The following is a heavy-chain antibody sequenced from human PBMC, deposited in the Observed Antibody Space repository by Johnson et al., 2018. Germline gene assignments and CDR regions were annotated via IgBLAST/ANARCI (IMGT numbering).Heavy chain of an antibody. V-gene: IGHV3-23*01. CDR3: AKDNYVILTAYYSVGAFEM. Sequence: VESGGSLRLSCAASRFTFSTYAMSWVRQAPGKGLEWVSVISGGGHSTYYTDSVKGRFTISRDNSKNTLYLQMNSLRAEDPAVYYCAKDNYVILTAYYSVGAFEMGGQGTMVTVSS. CDR2: ISGGGHST. CDR1: RFTFSTYA. D-gene: IGHD3-9*01. J-gene: IGHJ3*02.